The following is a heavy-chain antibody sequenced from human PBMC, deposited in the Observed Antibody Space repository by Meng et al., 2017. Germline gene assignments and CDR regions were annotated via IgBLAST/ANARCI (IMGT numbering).Heavy chain of an antibody. CDR2: INPSGGST. V-gene: IGHV1-46*01. Sequence: ASVKVSCKASGYTFTSSYMHWVRQAPGQGLQWMGIINPSGGSTSYAQKFQGRVTMTRDKSTSTVYLELSSLRSEDTAVYYCARGAAGYWYDSSGYWYHDYWGQGTMVTVSS. CDR1: GYTFTSSY. D-gene: IGHD3-22*01. CDR3: ARGAAGYWYDSSGYWYHDY. J-gene: IGHJ4*03.